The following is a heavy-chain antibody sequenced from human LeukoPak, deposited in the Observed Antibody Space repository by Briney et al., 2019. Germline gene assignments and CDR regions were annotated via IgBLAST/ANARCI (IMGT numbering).Heavy chain of an antibody. D-gene: IGHD4/OR15-4a*01. CDR1: GGTFSSYA. CDR2: IIPIFGTA. J-gene: IGHJ3*02. Sequence: SVKVSCKASGGTFSSYAISWVRQAPGQGLEWMGGIIPIFGTANYAQKFQGRVTITTDESTSTAYMELSSLRSEDTAVYYCARATWYGGNPSGAFDIWGQGTMVTVSS. CDR3: ARATWYGGNPSGAFDI. V-gene: IGHV1-69*05.